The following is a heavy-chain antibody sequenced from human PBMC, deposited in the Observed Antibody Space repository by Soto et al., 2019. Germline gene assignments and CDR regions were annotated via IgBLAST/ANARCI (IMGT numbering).Heavy chain of an antibody. V-gene: IGHV3-33*01. Sequence: QVQLVESGGGVVQPGTSLRLSCAASGFTFRQYGMHWVRQAPGKGLDWVAVIFYDGFNEYYADSVRGRFTISRDNSGNMVYLQMNSLRAEDTAVYYCVIGWGSGVHLSCLDLWGQGTAVVVSS. J-gene: IGHJ3*01. CDR1: GFTFRQYG. CDR2: IFYDGFNE. CDR3: VIGWGSGVHLSCLDL. D-gene: IGHD6-19*01.